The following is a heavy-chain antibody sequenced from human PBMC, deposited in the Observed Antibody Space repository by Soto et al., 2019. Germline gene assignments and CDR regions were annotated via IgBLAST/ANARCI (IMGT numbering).Heavy chain of an antibody. J-gene: IGHJ6*02. V-gene: IGHV1-46*01. CDR2: INPSGGST. CDR1: GYTFTSYY. CDR3: ARDHLDYYYGMEV. Sequence: ASVKVSCKASGYTFTSYYIHWVRQAPGQGLEWMGIINPSGGSTSYAQKFQGRVTMTRDTSTSTVYMELSSLRSEDTAVYYCARDHLDYYYGMEVGGQGTTVTASS.